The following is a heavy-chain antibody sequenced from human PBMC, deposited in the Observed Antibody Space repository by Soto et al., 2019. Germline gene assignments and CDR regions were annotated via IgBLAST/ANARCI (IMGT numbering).Heavy chain of an antibody. CDR1: GFTFSSYA. CDR2: ISGSGGST. D-gene: IGHD1-26*01. Sequence: GGSLRLSCAASGFTFSSYAMSWVRQAPGKGLEWVSAISGSGGSTYYADSVKGRFTISRDNSKNTLYLQMNSLRAEDTAVYYCAKGGGSYYAYYYYGMDVWGQGTTVTVSS. CDR3: AKGGGSYYAYYYYGMDV. V-gene: IGHV3-23*01. J-gene: IGHJ6*02.